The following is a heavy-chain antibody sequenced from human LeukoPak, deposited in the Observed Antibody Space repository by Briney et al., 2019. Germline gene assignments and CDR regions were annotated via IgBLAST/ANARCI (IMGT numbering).Heavy chain of an antibody. CDR2: INPNSGGT. J-gene: IGHJ2*01. V-gene: IGHV1-2*02. CDR1: GYTFTGNH. Sequence: GASVKVSFKASGYTFTGNHMHWVRQAPGQGLEWMGWINPNSGGTNYAQKFQGRVTMTRDTSISTAYMELSRLRSDDTAVYYCARHPGIATYWYFDLWGRGTLVTVSS. D-gene: IGHD6-13*01. CDR3: ARHPGIATYWYFDL.